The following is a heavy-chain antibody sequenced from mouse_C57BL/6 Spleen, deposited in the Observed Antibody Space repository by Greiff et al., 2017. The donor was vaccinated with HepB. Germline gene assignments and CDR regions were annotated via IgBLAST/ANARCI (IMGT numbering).Heavy chain of an antibody. CDR1: GFTFSSYG. J-gene: IGHJ2*01. D-gene: IGHD1-1*01. V-gene: IGHV5-6*01. CDR3: ARHNYGSSYENYFDY. Sequence: EVMLVESGGDLVKPGGSLKLSCAASGFTFSSYGMSWVRQTPDKRLEWVATISSGGSYTYYPDSVKGRFTISRDNAKNTLYLQMGSLKSEDTALYYCARHNYGSSYENYFDYWGQGTTLTVSS. CDR2: ISSGGSYT.